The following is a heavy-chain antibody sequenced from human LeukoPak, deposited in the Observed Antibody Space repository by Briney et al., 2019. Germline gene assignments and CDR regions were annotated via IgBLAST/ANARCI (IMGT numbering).Heavy chain of an antibody. CDR1: GYTFTGYY. V-gene: IGHV1-2*04. CDR3: ARVERVKVRDYYYYYGMDV. J-gene: IGHJ6*02. Sequence: ASVKVSCTASGYTFTGYYMHWVRQAPGQGLEWMGWINPNSGGTNYAQKFQGWVTMTRDTSISTAYMELSRLRSDDTAVYYCARVERVKVRDYYYYYGMDVWGQGTRSPSP. D-gene: IGHD1-1*01. CDR2: INPNSGGT.